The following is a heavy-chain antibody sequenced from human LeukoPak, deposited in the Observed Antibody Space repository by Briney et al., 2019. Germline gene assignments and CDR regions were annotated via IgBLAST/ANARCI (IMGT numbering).Heavy chain of an antibody. V-gene: IGHV3-23*01. CDR1: GFTFSGFA. J-gene: IGHJ4*02. D-gene: IGHD2-15*01. CDR2: ISAGSSNK. Sequence: GGSLRLSCAASGFTFSGFAMSWVRQAPGRGLEWVSSISAGSSNKYYADSVKGRSTISRDNSKNTLYLQVNSLRAEDTAIYYRARGKAVVGVTGQDYWGQRTLVTVSS. CDR3: ARGKAVVGVTGQDY.